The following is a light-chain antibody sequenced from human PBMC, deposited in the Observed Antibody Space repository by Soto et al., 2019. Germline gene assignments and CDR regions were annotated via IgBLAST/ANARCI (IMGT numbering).Light chain of an antibody. V-gene: IGKV3-15*01. Sequence: IVIIQSPATLSVSLGERATLSYRAGQSVSSNLAWYQQKPGQAPRLLIYGASTRATGIPARFSGSGSGTEFTLTISSLQSEDFAVYYCQQYNSWPRTFGQGTKVDIK. CDR2: GAS. J-gene: IGKJ1*01. CDR1: QSVSSN. CDR3: QQYNSWPRT.